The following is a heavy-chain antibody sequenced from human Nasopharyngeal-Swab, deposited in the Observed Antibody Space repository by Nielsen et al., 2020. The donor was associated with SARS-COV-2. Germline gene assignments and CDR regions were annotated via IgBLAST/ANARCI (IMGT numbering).Heavy chain of an antibody. J-gene: IGHJ6*03. CDR1: GYTFTSYG. CDR3: ARIPLDYDFWSGPRRYYYYMDV. D-gene: IGHD3-3*01. CDR2: ISAYNGNT. Sequence: ASVKVSCKASGYTFTSYGISWVRQAPGQGLEWRGWISAYNGNTNYAQKLQGRVTMTTDTSTSTAYMELRSLRSDDTAVYYCARIPLDYDFWSGPRRYYYYMDVWGKGTTVTVSS. V-gene: IGHV1-18*04.